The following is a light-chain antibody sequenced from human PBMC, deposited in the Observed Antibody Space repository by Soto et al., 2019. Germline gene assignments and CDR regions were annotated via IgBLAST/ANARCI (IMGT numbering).Light chain of an antibody. V-gene: IGKV3-15*01. CDR3: QQYNNWPPWT. Sequence: IVMTQSPATLSVSPGERATLSCRASQSVSSNLAWYQQRPGQAPMLLMYGASTRATGIPARFSGSGSGTEFHLTLSSLQSEDFAIYYCQQYNNWPPWTFGQGTKVDIK. CDR1: QSVSSN. CDR2: GAS. J-gene: IGKJ1*01.